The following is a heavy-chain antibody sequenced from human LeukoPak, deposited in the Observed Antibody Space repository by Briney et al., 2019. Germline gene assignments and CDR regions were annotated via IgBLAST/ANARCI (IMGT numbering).Heavy chain of an antibody. CDR1: GLTFSDYY. CDR2: ISGSGGST. Sequence: PGGSLRLSCAVSGLTFSDYYMSWTRQAPGKGLEWVSAISGSGGSTYYADSVKGRFTISRDNSKNTLYLQMNSLRAEDTAVYYCDIGEGWGQGTLVTVSS. J-gene: IGHJ4*02. CDR3: DIGEG. V-gene: IGHV3-23*01.